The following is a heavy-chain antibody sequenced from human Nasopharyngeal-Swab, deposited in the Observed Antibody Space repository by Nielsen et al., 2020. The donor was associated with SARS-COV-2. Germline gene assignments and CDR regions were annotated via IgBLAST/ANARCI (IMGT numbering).Heavy chain of an antibody. Sequence: GSLRLSCAVYGGSFSGYYWSWIRQPPGKGLEWIGEINHSGSTNYNPSLKSRVTISIDTPKNQFSLKLSSVTAADTAVYYCARGRRNWNDLTYYYGMDVWGQGTTVTVSS. CDR2: INHSGST. CDR1: GGSFSGYY. J-gene: IGHJ6*02. CDR3: ARGRRNWNDLTYYYGMDV. D-gene: IGHD1-1*01. V-gene: IGHV4-34*01.